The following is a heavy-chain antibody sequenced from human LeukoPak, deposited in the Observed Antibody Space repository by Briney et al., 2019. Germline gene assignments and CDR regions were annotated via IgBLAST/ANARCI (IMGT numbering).Heavy chain of an antibody. J-gene: IGHJ4*02. D-gene: IGHD1-26*01. Sequence: SQTLSLPCAISGDSVSSKSAAWNWIRPSPSRGLEWLGRTYYRSKWSSGYAESVKSRLTVSPDTSKNPFSLQLRSVTPEDTAVYYCARSQTGGTFDYWGQGALVTVSS. CDR1: GDSVSSKSAA. V-gene: IGHV6-1*01. CDR3: ARSQTGGTFDY. CDR2: TYYRSKWSS.